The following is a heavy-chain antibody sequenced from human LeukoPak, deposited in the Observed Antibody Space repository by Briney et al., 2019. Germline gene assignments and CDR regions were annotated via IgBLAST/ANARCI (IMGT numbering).Heavy chain of an antibody. CDR3: AKDQDYGDYYFDY. V-gene: IGHV3-23*01. Sequence: GGSLRLSCAASGFTFSNYGMNWVRQAPGKGLEWVSIISGSGGTTYYADSVKGRFTISRDNSKNTLYLQMNSLRAEDTAAYYCAKDQDYGDYYFDYWGQGTLVTVSS. CDR1: GFTFSNYG. J-gene: IGHJ4*02. D-gene: IGHD4-17*01. CDR2: ISGSGGTT.